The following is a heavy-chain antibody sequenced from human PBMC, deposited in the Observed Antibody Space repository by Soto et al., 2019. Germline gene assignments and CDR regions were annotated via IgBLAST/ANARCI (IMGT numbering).Heavy chain of an antibody. J-gene: IGHJ4*02. CDR1: GFSLSTSGVG. CDR2: IYWDDDK. V-gene: IGHV2-5*02. CDR3: AHETHYDSGNYYFDY. Sequence: QITLKESGPMLVKPTQTLTLTCTFSGFSLSTSGVGVGWIRQPPGKALEWLALIYWDDDKRYSPSLKNRLTITKDTSKNQVVLTLTNMDPVDTATYYCAHETHYDSGNYYFDYWGQGTLVTVSS. D-gene: IGHD3-10*01.